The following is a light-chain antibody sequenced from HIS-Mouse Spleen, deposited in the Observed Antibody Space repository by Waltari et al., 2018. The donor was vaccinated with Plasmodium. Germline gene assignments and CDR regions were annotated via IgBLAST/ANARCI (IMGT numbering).Light chain of an antibody. CDR2: EGS. CDR1: SSDVGSYNL. Sequence: QSALTQPASVSGSPGQSITISCTGTSSDVGSYNLVSWYQQHPGKAPKLMNYEGSKRPQGVSNRFSGSKSGNTASLTISGLQAEDEADYYCCSYAGSSTWVFGGGTKLTVL. V-gene: IGLV2-23*01. J-gene: IGLJ3*02. CDR3: CSYAGSSTWV.